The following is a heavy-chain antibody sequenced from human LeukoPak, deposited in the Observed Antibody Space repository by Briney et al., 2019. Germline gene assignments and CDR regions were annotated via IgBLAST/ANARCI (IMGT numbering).Heavy chain of an antibody. CDR2: IKQDGSEK. CDR3: ARGGVEGLLLFGEPSYDAFDI. V-gene: IGHV3-7*01. J-gene: IGHJ3*02. CDR1: GFTFSSYG. Sequence: PGGSLRLSCAASGFTFSSYGMSWVRQAPGKGLEWVADIKQDGSEKYYVDSVKGRFTISRDNAENSLYLQMNSLRAEDTAVYYCARGGVEGLLLFGEPSYDAFDIWGQGTMVTVSS. D-gene: IGHD3-10*01.